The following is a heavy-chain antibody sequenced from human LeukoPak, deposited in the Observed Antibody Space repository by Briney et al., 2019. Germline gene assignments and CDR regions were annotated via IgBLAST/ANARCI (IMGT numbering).Heavy chain of an antibody. CDR2: IRYDGSNK. Sequence: GGSLRLSCAASAFTFSTYGMHWVRQAPGKGLGWVAFIRYDGSNKYYADSVKGRFTISRDNSKNTLYLQMNSLRAEDTAVYYCARDLGYCSGSTCYVGYFDYWGQGTQVTVSS. CDR3: ARDLGYCSGSTCYVGYFDY. CDR1: AFTFSTYG. D-gene: IGHD2-15*01. V-gene: IGHV3-30*02. J-gene: IGHJ4*02.